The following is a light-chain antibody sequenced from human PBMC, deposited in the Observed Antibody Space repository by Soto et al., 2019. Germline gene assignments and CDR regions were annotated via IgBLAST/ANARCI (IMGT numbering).Light chain of an antibody. J-gene: IGLJ1*01. CDR1: SSDVGGYNY. Sequence: QSALTQPPSASGSPGQSVTISCTGTSSDVGGYNYVSWYQQHPGKAPKVLIYDVNKRPSGVPARFSGSKSGNTASLTVSGLQAEDEEEYYCSSHAGSNNPLVFGTGTKLTVL. V-gene: IGLV2-8*01. CDR2: DVN. CDR3: SSHAGSNNPLV.